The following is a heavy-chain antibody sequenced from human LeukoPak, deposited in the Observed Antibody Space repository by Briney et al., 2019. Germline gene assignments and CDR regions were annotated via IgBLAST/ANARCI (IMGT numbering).Heavy chain of an antibody. J-gene: IGHJ6*02. CDR3: VRGGHKLDIEASRYYYGLDV. CDR1: GITLSDYW. CDR2: IESDGSRT. V-gene: IGHV3-74*03. D-gene: IGHD2-2*03. Sequence: GGSLRLSCAASGITLSDYWMYWVRQGPGKGLVHVSRIESDGSRTVYADSVKGRFTISRDNAKNTMYLQMNSLRAEDTAVYYCVRGGHKLDIEASRYYYGLDVWGQGTTVTVSS.